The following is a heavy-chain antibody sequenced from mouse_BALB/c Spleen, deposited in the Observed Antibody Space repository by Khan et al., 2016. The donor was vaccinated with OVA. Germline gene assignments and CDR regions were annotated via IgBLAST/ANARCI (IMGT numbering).Heavy chain of an antibody. J-gene: IGHJ3*01. CDR1: GYTFITYW. CDR3: ARRGLDGIFTY. CDR2: IDPHTGYI. V-gene: IGHV1-7*01. D-gene: IGHD2-1*01. Sequence: QVQLKQSGAELAKPGASLKMSCTASGYTFITYWIHWVKQRPGQGLEWIGYIDPHTGYIEFNQKFKDKATLTAEKSSNTAYMQLTSLTSEDSAVYYCARRGLDGIFTYWGQGTLVTVSA.